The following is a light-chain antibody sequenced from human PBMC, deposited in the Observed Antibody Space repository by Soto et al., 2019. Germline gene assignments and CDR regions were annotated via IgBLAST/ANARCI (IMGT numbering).Light chain of an antibody. CDR2: GAS. Sequence: EIVMTQSPAILSVSPGERATLSCRASQSVSSNLAWYQQKAGQAPRLLIYGASTRATGIPARFSGSGSGTEFTLTISSLQSEDFAVYYCQQYSNWPYTFGQGTKLEIK. J-gene: IGKJ2*01. CDR1: QSVSSN. CDR3: QQYSNWPYT. V-gene: IGKV3-15*01.